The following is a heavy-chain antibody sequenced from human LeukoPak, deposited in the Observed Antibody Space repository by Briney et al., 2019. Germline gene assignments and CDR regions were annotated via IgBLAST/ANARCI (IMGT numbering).Heavy chain of an antibody. CDR1: GFIFRNYA. CDR3: ARADPTVTNFDY. J-gene: IGHJ4*02. V-gene: IGHV3-23*01. Sequence: PGASLRLSCAASGFIFRNYAMSWVRQAPGKGLEWVSAITGSGDTTYYADSVKGRFTISRDNSKNTLYLQMNSLRAEDTAVYYCARADPTVTNFDYWGQGTLVTVSS. D-gene: IGHD4-17*01. CDR2: ITGSGDTT.